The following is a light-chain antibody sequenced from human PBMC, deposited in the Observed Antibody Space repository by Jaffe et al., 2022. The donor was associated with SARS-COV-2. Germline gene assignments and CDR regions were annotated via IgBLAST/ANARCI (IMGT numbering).Light chain of an antibody. J-gene: IGKJ5*01. CDR2: AAT. CDR1: QSLSGGY. CDR3: QQYGDSLSIT. V-gene: IGKV3-20*01. Sequence: EIVLTQSPGTLSLSPGERATLSCRASQSLSGGYLAWYQQIPGQAPRLLIYAATSRASGIPDRFSASGSGTDFALTITRLEPEDFAVYYCQQYGDSLSITFGQGTRLDIK.